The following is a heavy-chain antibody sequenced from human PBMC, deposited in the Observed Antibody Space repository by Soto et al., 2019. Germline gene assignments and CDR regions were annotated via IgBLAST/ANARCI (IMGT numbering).Heavy chain of an antibody. CDR2: ITDTGGDT. V-gene: IGHV3-23*01. CDR1: GFTFGSRA. CDR3: AKDAGSVCSGGSCYFQALDS. D-gene: IGHD2-15*01. J-gene: IGHJ4*02. Sequence: GSLRLSCVASGFTFGSRAMSWVRQAPGEGLEWVSTITDTGGDTKYADSVRGRFTISRDNSKNTLYLQMSSLRVDDTAVYYCAKDAGSVCSGGSCYFQALDSWGQGTLVTVSS.